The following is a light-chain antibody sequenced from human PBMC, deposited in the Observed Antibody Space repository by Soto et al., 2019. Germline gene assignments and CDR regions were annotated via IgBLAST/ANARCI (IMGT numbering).Light chain of an antibody. V-gene: IGKV3-11*01. CDR3: QERSNWPLVT. CDR1: QSVSSY. Sequence: EIVLTQSPATLSLSPGERATLSCRASQSVSSYLAWYQQKAGQPPRLLIYDASNRATGIPARFSGSGSGTDFNLTISSLETEDFAVYYCQERSNWPLVTFGPGTRVDV. CDR2: DAS. J-gene: IGKJ3*01.